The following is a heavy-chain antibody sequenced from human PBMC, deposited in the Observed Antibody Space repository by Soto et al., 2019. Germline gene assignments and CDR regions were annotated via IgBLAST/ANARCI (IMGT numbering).Heavy chain of an antibody. Sequence: SETLSRTCVVSGGSFRTYYYNWIRQSPGKGLEWIGEINHSGSNNYSPSLKSRVTMSLDTSKNQFSLKLTSVTAADTAVYYCARGGSNDWQVAFDIWGQGTMVTV. CDR3: ARGGSNDWQVAFDI. CDR1: GGSFRTYY. CDR2: INHSGSN. V-gene: IGHV4-34*01. D-gene: IGHD3-9*01. J-gene: IGHJ3*02.